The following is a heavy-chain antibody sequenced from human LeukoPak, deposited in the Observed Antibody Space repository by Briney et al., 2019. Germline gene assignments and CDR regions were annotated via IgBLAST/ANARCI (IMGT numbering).Heavy chain of an antibody. D-gene: IGHD3-9*01. V-gene: IGHV3-48*01. CDR2: ITRDSGII. J-gene: IGHJ4*02. CDR1: GFSFSSYS. Sequence: GGSLRLSCAASGFSFSSYSMNWVRQAPGKGLEWISYITRDSGIISYADCVKGRFTISIDNDKNSLYLQMSSLRAEDTAAYFCARDLDWAFDYWGQGTLVTVSS. CDR3: ARDLDWAFDY.